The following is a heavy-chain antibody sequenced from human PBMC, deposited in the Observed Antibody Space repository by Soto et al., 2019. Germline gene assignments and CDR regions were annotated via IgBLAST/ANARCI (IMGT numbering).Heavy chain of an antibody. J-gene: IGHJ4*02. CDR3: AGDDYCGGDCYSGFDY. Sequence: QVQLVQSGAEVKKPGSSVKVSCKASGGTFSSYAISWVRKAPGQGLEWMGGIIPIFGTANYAQKVQGRVTISADESTSTAYIDVSSLRSEDTAVYYCAGDDYCGGDCYSGFDYWGQGTLVTVSS. V-gene: IGHV1-69*01. CDR2: IIPIFGTA. CDR1: GGTFSSYA. D-gene: IGHD2-21*02.